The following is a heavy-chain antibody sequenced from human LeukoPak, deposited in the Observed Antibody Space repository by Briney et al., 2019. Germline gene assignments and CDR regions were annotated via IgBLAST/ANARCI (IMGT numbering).Heavy chain of an antibody. J-gene: IGHJ6*02. CDR2: IYPGDSDT. D-gene: IGHD2-2*01. CDR3: ARLGYCSSASCYYGMDV. Sequence: GESLKISCKASGYSFSTYWIAWVRQMSGEGLEWMGIIYPGDSDTRYSPSFQGQVTMSVDKSISTAYLQLSSLKASDTAMYYCARLGYCSSASCYYGMDVWGQGTTVTVSS. CDR1: GYSFSTYW. V-gene: IGHV5-51*01.